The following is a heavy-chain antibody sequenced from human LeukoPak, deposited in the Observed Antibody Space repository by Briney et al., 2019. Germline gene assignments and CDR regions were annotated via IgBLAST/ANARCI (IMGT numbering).Heavy chain of an antibody. J-gene: IGHJ6*02. CDR2: ISSSSSTI. Sequence: GGSLRLSCAASGFTFSSYSMNWVRQAPGKGLEWVSYISSSSSTIYYADSVKGRFTISRDNAKNSLYLQMNSLRAEDTAVYYCARDPRFYYGSGSYPDEAYYGMDVWGQGTTVTVSS. CDR1: GFTFSSYS. V-gene: IGHV3-48*04. D-gene: IGHD3-10*01. CDR3: ARDPRFYYGSGSYPDEAYYGMDV.